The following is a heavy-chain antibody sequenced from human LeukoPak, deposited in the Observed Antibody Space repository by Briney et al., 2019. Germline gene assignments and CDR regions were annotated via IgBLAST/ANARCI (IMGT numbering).Heavy chain of an antibody. D-gene: IGHD4-23*01. Sequence: GGSLRLSCAASGFTFSSYGMHWVRQAPGKGLEWVAVISYDGSNKYYADSVKGRFTISRDNSRNILYLQMNSLRAEDTAVYSCAKSRGNFETDAFDIWGQGTLVTVSS. CDR1: GFTFSSYG. CDR3: AKSRGNFETDAFDI. V-gene: IGHV3-30*18. J-gene: IGHJ3*02. CDR2: ISYDGSNK.